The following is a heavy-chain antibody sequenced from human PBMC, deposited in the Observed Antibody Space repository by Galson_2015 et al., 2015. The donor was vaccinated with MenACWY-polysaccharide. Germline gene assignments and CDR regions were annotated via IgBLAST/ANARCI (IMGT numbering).Heavy chain of an antibody. CDR3: AKGAQRGYDHYFDH. D-gene: IGHD5-12*01. CDR2: ISWNSDNI. V-gene: IGHV3-9*01. J-gene: IGHJ4*02. Sequence: SLRLSCAASGFTFDEYAMHWGRQAPGKGLEWVSGISWNSDNIGYANSVRGRFTISRDYAKNFLDLEMNSLRVEDTAFYYCAKGAQRGYDHYFDHWGQGILVTVSS. CDR1: GFTFDEYA.